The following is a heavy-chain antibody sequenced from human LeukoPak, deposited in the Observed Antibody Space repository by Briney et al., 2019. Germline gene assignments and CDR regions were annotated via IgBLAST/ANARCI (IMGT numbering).Heavy chain of an antibody. V-gene: IGHV4-30-2*01. Sequence: PSETLSLTCAVYGRSFSGYSWSWIRQPPGKGLEWIGYIYHSGSTYYNPSLKSRVTISVDRSKNQFSLKLSSVTAADTAVYYCARAPRSGYRFDYWGQGTLVTVSS. CDR1: GRSFSGYS. CDR3: ARAPRSGYRFDY. CDR2: IYHSGST. D-gene: IGHD3-22*01. J-gene: IGHJ4*02.